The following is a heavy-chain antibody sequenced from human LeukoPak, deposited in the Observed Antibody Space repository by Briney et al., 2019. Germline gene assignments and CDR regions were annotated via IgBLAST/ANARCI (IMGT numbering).Heavy chain of an antibody. CDR3: ARGVGSLLCYYPYDMAV. CDR1: GFTFSSYA. V-gene: IGHV3-30*01. CDR2: ISYDGSNT. Sequence: PGGSLKLSCAASGFTFSSYAMHWVRQAPGKGLEWVAVISYDGSNTYYAESVKGRFTISRDTSTSTPYLQMNSLRAEDTAVYYCARGVGSLLCYYPYDMAVWGKGTTVTVSS. D-gene: IGHD2-15*01. J-gene: IGHJ6*03.